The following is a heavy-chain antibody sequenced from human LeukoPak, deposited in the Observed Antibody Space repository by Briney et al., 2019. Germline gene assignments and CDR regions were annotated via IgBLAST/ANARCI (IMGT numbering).Heavy chain of an antibody. CDR1: GGSISSYY. CDR2: IYYSGST. CDR3: ARAPYYYYYMDV. J-gene: IGHJ6*03. Sequence: SETLSLTCTVSGGSISSYYWSWIRQPPGKGLEWIGYIYYSGSTNYNPSLKSRVTISVDTSKNQFSLKLSSVTAADTAVYYCARAPYYYYYMDVWGKGTTVTVSS. V-gene: IGHV4-59*01.